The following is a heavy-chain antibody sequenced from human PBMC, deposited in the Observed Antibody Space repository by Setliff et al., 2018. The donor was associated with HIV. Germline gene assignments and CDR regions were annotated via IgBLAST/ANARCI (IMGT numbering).Heavy chain of an antibody. V-gene: IGHV1-18*01. D-gene: IGHD3-10*01. CDR1: GYTFINYA. J-gene: IGHJ4*02. Sequence: ASVKVSCKASGYTFINYAVTWVRQAPGQGLEWMGWISAYNGNTNYAQKFQGRVTMTTDTSTSTAYMELRSLRSDDTAVYYCARERFTVVRGVIDYWGQGTLVTVSS. CDR3: ARERFTVVRGVIDY. CDR2: ISAYNGNT.